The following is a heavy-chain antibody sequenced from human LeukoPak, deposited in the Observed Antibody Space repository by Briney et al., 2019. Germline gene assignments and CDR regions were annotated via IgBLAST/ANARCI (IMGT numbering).Heavy chain of an antibody. CDR2: INSGGTTV. Sequence: PGGSLRLSCAASGFIFSTFEMNWVRQAPGKRPEWLSYINSGGTTVYYADSVKGRFTISRDNAKNSLYLQMNSLRDEDTAVYYCARTLSAASPFDYWGQGTLVTVPS. CDR1: GFIFSTFE. J-gene: IGHJ4*02. D-gene: IGHD2-2*01. V-gene: IGHV3-48*03. CDR3: ARTLSAASPFDY.